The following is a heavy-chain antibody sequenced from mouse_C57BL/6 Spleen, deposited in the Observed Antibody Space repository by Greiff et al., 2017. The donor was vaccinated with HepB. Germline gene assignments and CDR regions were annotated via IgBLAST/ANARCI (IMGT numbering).Heavy chain of an antibody. V-gene: IGHV14-3*01. CDR2: IDPANGNT. J-gene: IGHJ1*03. CDR1: GFNIKNTY. D-gene: IGHD1-1*01. CDR3: ARVPYYYGSSYGYFDV. Sequence: EVQLVESVAELVRPGASVKLSCTASGFNIKNTYMHWVKQRPEQGLEWIGRIDPANGNTKYAPKFQGKATITADTSSNTAYLQLSSLTSEDTAIYYCARVPYYYGSSYGYFDVWGTGTTVTVSS.